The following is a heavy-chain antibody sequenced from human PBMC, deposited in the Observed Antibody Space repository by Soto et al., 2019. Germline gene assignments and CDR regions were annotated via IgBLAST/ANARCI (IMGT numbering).Heavy chain of an antibody. CDR2: IYYTGTT. CDR1: GGTDSSSFFY. Sequence: SETLSLTCTASGGTDSSSFFYWCWVRQPPGQRLEWIGYIYYTGTTNYNPSLASRVAMSVDTSKKQFTLNLRSLPAADTARYYCARLTTSSGWYLFGSWGQGRLVTVSS. J-gene: IGHJ4*02. D-gene: IGHD6-13*01. CDR3: ARLTTSSGWYLFGS. V-gene: IGHV4-61*01.